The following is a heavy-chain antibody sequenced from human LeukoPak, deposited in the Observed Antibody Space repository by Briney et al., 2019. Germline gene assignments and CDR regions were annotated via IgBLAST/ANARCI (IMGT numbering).Heavy chain of an antibody. V-gene: IGHV3-74*01. CDR3: TRRGAGLNSKFDY. CDR1: GFTFSSYW. CDR2: ISSDGSIT. J-gene: IGHJ4*02. D-gene: IGHD4-11*01. Sequence: GGSLRLSCAASGFTFSSYWMHWVRQAPGKGLVYVSGISSDGSITRYADSAEGRFTISRDNAKNTLYLQMNSLRAEDTSVYYCTRRGAGLNSKFDYWGQGTLVTVSS.